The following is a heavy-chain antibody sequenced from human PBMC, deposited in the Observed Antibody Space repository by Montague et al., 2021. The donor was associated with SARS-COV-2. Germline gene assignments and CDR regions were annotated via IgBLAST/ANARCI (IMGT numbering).Heavy chain of an antibody. CDR3: ARHVDPCGGNCRIWYFDL. D-gene: IGHD4-23*01. J-gene: IGHJ2*01. CDR2: ISYTGST. Sequence: SETLSLTCTVSGGSISSNLFYWGWIRQTPGKALEWIGDISYTGSTYYNPSLKSRVTVAVDTSTNQSSLRLSSLTAADTAMYYCARHVDPCGGNCRIWYFDLWGRGSLVTASS. CDR1: GGSISSNLFY. V-gene: IGHV4-39*01.